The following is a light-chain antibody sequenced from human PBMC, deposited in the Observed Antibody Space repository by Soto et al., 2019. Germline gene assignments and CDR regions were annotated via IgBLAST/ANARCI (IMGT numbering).Light chain of an antibody. CDR3: SSYAGSNNLV. V-gene: IGLV2-8*01. CDR1: SSDVGLYNY. CDR2: EVS. Sequence: QSVLTQPPSASGSPGQSVTISCTGTSSDVGLYNYVSWYQQHPGKAPKVIIFEVSQRPSGVPYRFSGSKSGNTASLTVSGLQAEDEAAYYCSSYAGSNNLVFGGGTKLTVL. J-gene: IGLJ2*01.